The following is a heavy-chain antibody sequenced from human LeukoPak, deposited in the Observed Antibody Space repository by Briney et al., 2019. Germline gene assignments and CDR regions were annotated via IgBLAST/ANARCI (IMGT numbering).Heavy chain of an antibody. D-gene: IGHD3-10*01. CDR1: GGSISSSSYY. Sequence: SETLSLTCTVSGGSISSSSYYWGWIRQPPGKGLEWIESIYYSGSTYYNPSLKSRVTISVDTSKNQFSLKLSSVTAADTAVYYCHRERWFGEPREDYWGQGTLVTVSS. J-gene: IGHJ4*02. CDR2: IYYSGST. CDR3: HRERWFGEPREDY. V-gene: IGHV4-39*01.